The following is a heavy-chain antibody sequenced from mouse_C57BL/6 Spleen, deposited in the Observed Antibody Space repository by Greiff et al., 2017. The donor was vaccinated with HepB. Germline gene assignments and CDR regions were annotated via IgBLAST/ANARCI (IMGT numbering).Heavy chain of an antibody. CDR1: GYTFTDYY. J-gene: IGHJ4*01. CDR3: ARRTDYYAMDY. Sequence: VQLQQSGPELVKPGASVKISCKASGYTFTDYYMNWVKQSHGKSLEWIGDINPNNGGTSYNQKFKGKATLTVDKSSSTAYMELRSLTSEDSAVYYCARRTDYYAMDYWGQGTSVTVSS. CDR2: INPNNGGT. V-gene: IGHV1-26*01.